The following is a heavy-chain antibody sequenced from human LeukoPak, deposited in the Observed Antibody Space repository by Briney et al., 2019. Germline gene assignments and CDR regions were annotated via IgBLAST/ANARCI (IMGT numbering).Heavy chain of an antibody. CDR1: GFSFSIYT. V-gene: IGHV3-21*01. CDR3: ARAYYNSGTSHFDC. J-gene: IGHJ4*02. D-gene: IGHD3-10*01. Sequence: KPGGSLRLSCAASGFSFSIYTMSWARQAPGKGLEWVSSINSGSNYIYYADSVKGRFTISRDNAKNSVSLLMNSLRAEDTALYYCARAYYNSGTSHFDCWGQGTLVTVSS. CDR2: INSGSNYI.